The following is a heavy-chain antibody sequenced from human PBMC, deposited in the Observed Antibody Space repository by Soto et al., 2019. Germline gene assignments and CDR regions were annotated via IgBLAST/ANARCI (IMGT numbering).Heavy chain of an antibody. Sequence: EVQLVESGGGLVQSGGSLRLSCAASGFTFSSYWIHWVRQAPGMGLVWISRIKGDEISTNYADSVKGRVTISRDNAKDTVFLQISDLRGEDTAVYYCSRGALGSYSNDYWGPGILVSVSS. D-gene: IGHD3-10*01. V-gene: IGHV3-74*01. CDR3: SRGALGSYSNDY. CDR1: GFTFSSYW. CDR2: IKGDEIST. J-gene: IGHJ4*02.